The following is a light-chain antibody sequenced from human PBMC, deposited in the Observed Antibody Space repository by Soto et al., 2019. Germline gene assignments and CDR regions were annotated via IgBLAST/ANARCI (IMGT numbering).Light chain of an antibody. J-gene: IGKJ1*01. Sequence: DIQMTQSPSTLSASVGDRVTITCRASQSISSWLAWYQQKPGKAPKLLIYDASYLERGVPSRFSGSGSGTEFTLTISSLQPDDLATYYCQQYNSFWTFGQGTKVGI. CDR3: QQYNSFWT. V-gene: IGKV1-5*01. CDR2: DAS. CDR1: QSISSW.